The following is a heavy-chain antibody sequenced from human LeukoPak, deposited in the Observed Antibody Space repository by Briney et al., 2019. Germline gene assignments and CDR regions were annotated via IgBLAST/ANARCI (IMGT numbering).Heavy chain of an antibody. CDR3: ARRPVAAEYFQH. D-gene: IGHD6-25*01. CDR2: ISGSGGST. V-gene: IGHV3-23*01. J-gene: IGHJ1*01. CDR1: GFTFSSYA. Sequence: HAGGSLRLSCAASGFTFSSYAMSWVRQAPGKGLEWVSAISGSGGSTYYADSVKGRFTISRDNSKNTLYLQMNSLTTEDTAMYFCARRPVAAEYFQHWGQGTLVTVSS.